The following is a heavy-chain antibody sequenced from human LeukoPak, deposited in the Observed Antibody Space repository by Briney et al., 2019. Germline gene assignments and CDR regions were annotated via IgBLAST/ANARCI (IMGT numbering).Heavy chain of an antibody. Sequence: PSETLSLTCAVYGGSFSGYYWSWIRQPPGKGLEWIGEINHSGSTNYNPSLKSRVTISVDTSKNQFSLKLSSVTAADTAVYYCARGGSTSIAAAGTGWFDPRGQGTLVTVSS. CDR2: INHSGST. V-gene: IGHV4-34*01. D-gene: IGHD6-13*01. CDR3: ARGGSTSIAAAGTGWFDP. CDR1: GGSFSGYY. J-gene: IGHJ5*02.